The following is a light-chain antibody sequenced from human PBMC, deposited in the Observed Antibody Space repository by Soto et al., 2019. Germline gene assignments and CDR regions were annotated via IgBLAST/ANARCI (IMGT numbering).Light chain of an antibody. CDR1: QSVRGY. J-gene: IGKJ4*01. CDR3: QQRSAWPLT. Sequence: EIVLTQSPATLSLSPGERATLSCRASQSVRGYLAWYQQKLGQAPRLLISDAYNRAAGVPARFSGSGSGADFTLTISSLEPEDCAVYYCQQRSAWPLTFGGGTKVESK. CDR2: DAY. V-gene: IGKV3-11*01.